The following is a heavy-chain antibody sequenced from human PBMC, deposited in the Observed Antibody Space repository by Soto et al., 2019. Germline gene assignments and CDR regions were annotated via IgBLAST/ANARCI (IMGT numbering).Heavy chain of an antibody. J-gene: IGHJ6*02. D-gene: IGHD6-19*01. CDR2: IYPGDSDT. Sequence: LGASLNISCKGSGYSFTSYFIGWVRQMPGKGLEWMGIIYPGDSDTRYSPSFQGQVTISADKSISTAYLQWSSLKASDTAMYYCVRWLVSSDYQNPNYYYYYGMDVWGQGTTVTVSS. CDR3: VRWLVSSDYQNPNYYYYYGMDV. V-gene: IGHV5-51*01. CDR1: GYSFTSYF.